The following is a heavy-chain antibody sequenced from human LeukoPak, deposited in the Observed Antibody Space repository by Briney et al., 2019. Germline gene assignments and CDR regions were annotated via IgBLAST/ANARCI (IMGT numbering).Heavy chain of an antibody. V-gene: IGHV4-59*12. CDR2: IYYSGST. CDR3: ARRRVVVPAIRYFDY. CDR1: GGSISSYY. J-gene: IGHJ4*02. Sequence: SETLSLTCTVSGGSISSYYWSWIRQPPGKGLEWIGYIYYSGSTNYNPSLKSRVTISVDTSKNQFSLKLSSVTAADTVVYYCARRRVVVPAIRYFDYWGQGTLVTVSS. D-gene: IGHD2-2*01.